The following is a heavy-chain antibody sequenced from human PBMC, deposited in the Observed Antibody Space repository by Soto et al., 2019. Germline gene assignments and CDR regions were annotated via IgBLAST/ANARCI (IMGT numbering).Heavy chain of an antibody. CDR1: GGSITSSGYY. J-gene: IGHJ4*02. D-gene: IGHD2-2*01. V-gene: IGHV4-31*03. CDR3: ARGAGSTKVDY. CDR2: TSNSGSA. Sequence: QVQLQESGPGLVKPSQTLSLTCTVSGGSITSSGYYWSWIRQHPGEGLEWIGFTSNSGSASYNPSLKSRVTIRVDTSSNQFSRKLKPVPAAGAAVYYCARGAGSTKVDYWGQGTLVTVSP.